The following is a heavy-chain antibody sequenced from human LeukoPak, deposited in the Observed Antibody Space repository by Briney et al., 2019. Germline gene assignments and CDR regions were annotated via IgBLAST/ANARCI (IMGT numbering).Heavy chain of an antibody. Sequence: PSETLSLTCTVSGGSISTYYWSWIRQPPGKGLEWIGYMYMSGSAYYNLSLKSRVTISVDTSKNQFSLKLSSVTAADTAVYYCARHMHFWSEPYFDLWGRGTLVTVSS. CDR2: MYMSGSA. D-gene: IGHD3-3*02. CDR1: GGSISTYY. V-gene: IGHV4-4*09. J-gene: IGHJ2*01. CDR3: ARHMHFWSEPYFDL.